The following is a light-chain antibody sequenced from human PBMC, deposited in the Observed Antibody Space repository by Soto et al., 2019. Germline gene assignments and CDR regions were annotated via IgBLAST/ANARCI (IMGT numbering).Light chain of an antibody. CDR1: SSDVGAYDF. CDR3: SSHTTRNTRV. Sequence: QSALTQPASVSGSPGQSITISCTGTSSDVGAYDFVSWYQQHPDKAPKLMIYEVRGRPSGVSNRFSGSKSFNTATLTISGLQAEYEADYYCSSHTTRNTRVFGTGTKLTVL. CDR2: EVR. V-gene: IGLV2-14*03. J-gene: IGLJ1*01.